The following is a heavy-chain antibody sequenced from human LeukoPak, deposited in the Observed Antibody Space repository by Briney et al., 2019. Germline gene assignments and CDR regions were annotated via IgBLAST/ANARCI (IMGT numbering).Heavy chain of an antibody. CDR2: MNPNSGNT. D-gene: IGHD6-13*01. V-gene: IGHV1-8*02. CDR3: ARSAGTGDLNYYYYYYMDV. J-gene: IGHJ6*03. Sequence: GASVKVSCKASGYTFTSYDINWVRQATGQGLEWMGWMNPNSGNTGYAQKFQGRVTMTRDTSTSTVYMELSSLRSEDTAVYYCARSAGTGDLNYYYYYYMDVWGKGTTVTISS. CDR1: GYTFTSYD.